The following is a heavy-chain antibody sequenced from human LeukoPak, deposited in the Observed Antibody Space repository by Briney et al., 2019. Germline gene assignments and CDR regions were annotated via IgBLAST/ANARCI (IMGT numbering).Heavy chain of an antibody. Sequence: GASVKVSCKASGYTFTSYGISWVRQAPGQGLEWMGCSSAYNGNTNYAQKLQGRVTMTTDTSTSTAYMELRILRSDDTAVYYCAREGLIVATTAHHDAFDIWGQGTMVTVSS. CDR3: AREGLIVATTAHHDAFDI. V-gene: IGHV1-18*01. J-gene: IGHJ3*02. D-gene: IGHD5-12*01. CDR1: GYTFTSYG. CDR2: SSAYNGNT.